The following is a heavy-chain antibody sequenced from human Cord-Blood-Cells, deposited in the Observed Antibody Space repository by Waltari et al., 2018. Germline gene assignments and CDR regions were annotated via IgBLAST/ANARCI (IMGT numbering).Heavy chain of an antibody. D-gene: IGHD3-3*01. CDR1: GYTFTGYY. V-gene: IGHV1-2*02. J-gene: IGHJ2*01. CDR3: AREQYDFWSGYQSWYFDL. CDR2: INPNSGGT. Sequence: QVQLVQSGAEVKKPGASVKVSCKASGYTFTGYYMHSVRQAPGQGLEWMGWINPNSGGTNYAQKFQGRVTMTRDTSISTAYMELSRLRSDDTAVYYCAREQYDFWSGYQSWYFDLWGRGTLVTVSS.